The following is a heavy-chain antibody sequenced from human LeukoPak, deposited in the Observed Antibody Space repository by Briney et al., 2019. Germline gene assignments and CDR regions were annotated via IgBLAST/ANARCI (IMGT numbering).Heavy chain of an antibody. CDR1: GFXFDEYG. CDR3: ARRAMIAVATPAVDY. J-gene: IGHJ4*02. D-gene: IGHD3-22*01. Sequence: PGGSLRLSCAASGFXFDEYGISWVRQTPGKGQEWVAGIDWNGGSTGYADSVKGRFTISRNNAKNSLYLQMNSLRAEDTALYYCARRAMIAVATPAVDYWGQGALVTVSS. CDR2: IDWNGGST. V-gene: IGHV3-20*04.